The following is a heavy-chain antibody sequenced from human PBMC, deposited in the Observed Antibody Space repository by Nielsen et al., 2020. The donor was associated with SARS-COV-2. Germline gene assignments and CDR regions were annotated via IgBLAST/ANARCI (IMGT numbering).Heavy chain of an antibody. J-gene: IGHJ4*02. V-gene: IGHV5-10-1*01. CDR2: IDPSDSYT. Sequence: LRLSCKGSGYSFSSYWITWVRQMPGKGLEWMGRIDPSDSYTNYSPSFQGHVTISADKSISTAYLQWSSLKASDTAMYYCANIAVAAPVNYWGQGTLVTVSS. D-gene: IGHD6-19*01. CDR3: ANIAVAAPVNY. CDR1: GYSFSSYW.